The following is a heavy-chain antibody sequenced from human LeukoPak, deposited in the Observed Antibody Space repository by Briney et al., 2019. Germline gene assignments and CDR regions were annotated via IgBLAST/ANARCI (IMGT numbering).Heavy chain of an antibody. CDR1: GFTFSSYA. D-gene: IGHD5-12*01. CDR3: ASVTIVATYFDY. CDR2: ISYDGSNK. V-gene: IGHV3-30-3*01. J-gene: IGHJ4*02. Sequence: GGSLRLSCAASGFTFSSYAMHWVRQAPGKGLEGGAVISYDGSNKYYADSVKGRFTISRDNSKNTLYLQMNSLRAEDTAVYYCASVTIVATYFDYWGQGTLVTVSS.